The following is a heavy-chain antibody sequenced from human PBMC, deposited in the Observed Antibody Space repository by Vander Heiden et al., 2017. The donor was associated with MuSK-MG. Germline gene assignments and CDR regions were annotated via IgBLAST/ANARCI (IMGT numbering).Heavy chain of an antibody. D-gene: IGHD6-13*01. CDR2: ISCSGGST. V-gene: IGHV3-23*01. CDR1: GFTFSSYA. Sequence: EVQLLESGGGLVQPVGSLRLSCAASGFTFSSYAMRWGRQATGKGLEWVSAISCSGGSTYYADSVKGRFTISGDNSKNTLYLQMNSLKAEDTDVYYCEKGSSSWYRGPIDYWGKGTLVTVSS. CDR3: EKGSSSWYRGPIDY. J-gene: IGHJ4*01.